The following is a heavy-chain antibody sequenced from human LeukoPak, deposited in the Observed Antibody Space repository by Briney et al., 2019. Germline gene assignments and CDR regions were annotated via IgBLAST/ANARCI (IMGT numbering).Heavy chain of an antibody. V-gene: IGHV1-8*03. CDR3: ARGSYGSGSYYTLRYNWFDP. D-gene: IGHD3-10*01. J-gene: IGHJ5*02. CDR1: GYTFTSYD. CDR2: MNPNSGNT. Sequence: GASVKVSCKASGYTFTSYDINWVRQATGQGLEWMGWMNPNSGNTGYAQKFQGRVTITRNTSISTAYMELSSLRSEDTAVYYCARGSYGSGSYYTLRYNWFDPWGQGTLVTVSS.